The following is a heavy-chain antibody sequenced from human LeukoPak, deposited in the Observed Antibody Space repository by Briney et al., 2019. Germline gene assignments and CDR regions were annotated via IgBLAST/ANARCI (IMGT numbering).Heavy chain of an antibody. V-gene: IGHV1-2*02. D-gene: IGHD1-26*01. J-gene: IGHJ4*02. CDR3: ARVPMGATPDY. CDR1: GYTFTGYY. CDR2: INPNSGGT. Sequence: ASVKVSCKASGYTFTGYYLHWVRQAPRQGLEWMGWINPNSGGTNYAQKFQGRVTMTRDTSISTAYMELSRLRSDDTAVYYCARVPMGATPDYWGQGTLVTVSS.